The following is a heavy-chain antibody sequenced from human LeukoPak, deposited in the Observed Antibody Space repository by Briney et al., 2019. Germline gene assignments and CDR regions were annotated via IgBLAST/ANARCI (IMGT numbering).Heavy chain of an antibody. CDR2: ISESSNYT. CDR1: GFTFSSYN. CDR3: AREFCSDGTCYWSFDF. V-gene: IGHV3-21*01. D-gene: IGHD2-15*01. J-gene: IGHJ4*02. Sequence: GGSLRLSCAASGFTFSSYNINWVRQAPGKGLEWVSSISESSNYTYYADSVKGRFTISRDNAKNSLYLQMNSLRAEDTALYYCAREFCSDGTCYWSFDFWGQGTLVTVSS.